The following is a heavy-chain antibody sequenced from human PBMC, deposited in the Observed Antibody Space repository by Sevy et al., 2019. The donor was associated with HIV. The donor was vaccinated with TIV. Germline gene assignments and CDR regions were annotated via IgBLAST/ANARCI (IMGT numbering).Heavy chain of an antibody. CDR2: ISGISNYI. CDR1: GFTFSNYN. V-gene: IGHV3-21*01. Sequence: GGSLRLSCAASGFTFSNYNINWVRQAPGKGLEWVSYISGISNYIYYAHSLGGRFTISRDNAKNSVYLQMNSLRTEDTDVYYCARGAGGGWDYFDYWGQGTLVTVSS. J-gene: IGHJ4*02. CDR3: ARGAGGGWDYFDY. D-gene: IGHD6-19*01.